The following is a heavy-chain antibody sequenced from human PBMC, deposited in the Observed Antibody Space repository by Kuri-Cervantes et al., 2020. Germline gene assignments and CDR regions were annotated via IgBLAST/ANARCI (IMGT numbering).Heavy chain of an antibody. D-gene: IGHD3-10*01. CDR2: ISSSSSTI. CDR3: AREPYGSGSYYFDY. Sequence: LSLTCAASGFTFSSYSMNWVRQAPGKGLEWVSYISSSSSTIYYADSVKGRFTISRDNAKNSLYLQMYSLRDEDTAVYYCAREPYGSGSYYFDYWGQGTLVTVSS. J-gene: IGHJ4*02. V-gene: IGHV3-48*02. CDR1: GFTFSSYS.